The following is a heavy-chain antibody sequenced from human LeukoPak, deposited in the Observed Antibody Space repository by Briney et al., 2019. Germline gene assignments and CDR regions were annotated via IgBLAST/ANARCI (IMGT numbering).Heavy chain of an antibody. Sequence: KPSETLSLTCTVSGASINSYYWSWIRQPPGKGLEWIGYIYSSGSTNYNPSLKSRVTISVDTSKNQFSLKLTSMTAADTAVYNCARGPTRYYFDYWGQGTLVTVSS. CDR1: GASINSYY. V-gene: IGHV4-59*01. CDR3: ARGPTRYYFDY. J-gene: IGHJ4*02. CDR2: IYSSGST.